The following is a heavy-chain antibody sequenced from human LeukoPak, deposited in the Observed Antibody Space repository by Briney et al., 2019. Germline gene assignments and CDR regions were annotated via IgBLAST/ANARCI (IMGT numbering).Heavy chain of an antibody. CDR2: TYYRSKWYN. D-gene: IGHD6-13*01. CDR3: AREVAAAGVGDYGMDV. CDR1: GDSVSSNSAA. Sequence: SQTLSLTCAISGDSVSSNSAAWNWVRQSPSRGLEWLGRTYYRSKWYNDYAVSVKSRITINPDTSKNQFSLQLNSVTPEDTAVYYCAREVAAAGVGDYGMDVWGQGTTVTVSS. J-gene: IGHJ6*02. V-gene: IGHV6-1*01.